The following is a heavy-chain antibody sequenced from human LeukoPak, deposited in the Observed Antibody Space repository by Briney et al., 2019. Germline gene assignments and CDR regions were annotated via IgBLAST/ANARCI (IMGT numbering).Heavy chain of an antibody. CDR2: IGRSGDRTT. CDR1: GFTVSIYS. Sequence: GGSLRLSCAASGFTVSIYSLNWVRQAPGKGLEWVAYIGRSGDRTTKYADSVKGRFTISRDNAEDSLFLQMNSLRVEDTAVYYCAVPPLSGTGSSRPLAGVDVWGQGTTVTVSS. V-gene: IGHV3-48*04. D-gene: IGHD3-10*01. J-gene: IGHJ6*02. CDR3: AVPPLSGTGSSRPLAGVDV.